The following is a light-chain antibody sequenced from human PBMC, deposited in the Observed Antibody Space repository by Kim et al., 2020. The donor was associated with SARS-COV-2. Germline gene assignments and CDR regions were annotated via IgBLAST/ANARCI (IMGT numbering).Light chain of an antibody. CDR2: EGS. Sequence: GQSITISCTGTSSDVGSYNLVSWYQQHPGKAPKLMIYEGSKRPSGVSNRFSGSKSGNTVSLTISGLQAEDEADYYCCSYAGSSTWVFGGGTKLTVL. CDR3: CSYAGSSTWV. J-gene: IGLJ3*02. V-gene: IGLV2-23*01. CDR1: SSDVGSYNL.